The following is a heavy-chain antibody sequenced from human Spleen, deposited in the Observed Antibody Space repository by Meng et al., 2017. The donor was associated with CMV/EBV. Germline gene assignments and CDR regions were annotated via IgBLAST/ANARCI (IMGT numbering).Heavy chain of an antibody. D-gene: IGHD3-16*01. J-gene: IGHJ4*02. CDR3: AKATRLSIIRRGTTGGFDL. Sequence: GGSLRHSCAASGFTFNTYAMNWVRQAPGKGLEWVSSIDGSGGNTFHADFVKGRFNISRDNPRNTLYLQMNSLRAVDTAIYYCAKATRLSIIRRGTTGGFDLWGQGTLVTVSS. CDR2: IDGSGGNT. V-gene: IGHV3-23*01. CDR1: GFTFNTYA.